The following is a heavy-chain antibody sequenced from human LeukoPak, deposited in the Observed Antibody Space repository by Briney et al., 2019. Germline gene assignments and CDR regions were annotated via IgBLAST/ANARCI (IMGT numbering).Heavy chain of an antibody. D-gene: IGHD6-19*01. V-gene: IGHV3-21*06. CDR2: ITSRSSYI. CDR1: GFTFSNYW. CDR3: ARDFRAVAESYYYYYMDV. J-gene: IGHJ6*03. Sequence: GGSLRLSCEGSGFTFSNYWMSWVRQAPGKGLEWVASITSRSSYIYYAASVKGRFTISRDNAKNSLYLQMNSLSAEDTAVYYCARDFRAVAESYYYYYMDVWGKGTTVTVSS.